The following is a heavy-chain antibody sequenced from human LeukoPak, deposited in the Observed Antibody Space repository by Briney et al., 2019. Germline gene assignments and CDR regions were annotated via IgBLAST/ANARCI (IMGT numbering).Heavy chain of an antibody. CDR3: ARPYSSGSYWYFDL. CDR2: MNPNSGGT. Sequence: ASVKVSCKASGYTFTGYYMHWVRQAPGQGLEWMGRMNPNSGGTNYAQKFQGRVTMTRDTSISTAYMELSRLRSDGTAVYYCARPYSSGSYWYFDLWGRGTLVTVSS. CDR1: GYTFTGYY. J-gene: IGHJ2*01. D-gene: IGHD6-19*01. V-gene: IGHV1-2*06.